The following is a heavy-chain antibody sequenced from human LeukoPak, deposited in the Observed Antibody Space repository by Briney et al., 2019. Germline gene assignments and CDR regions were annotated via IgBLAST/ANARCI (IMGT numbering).Heavy chain of an antibody. CDR2: IKQDGSEK. Sequence: GGSLRLSCAASGFTFSSYWMSWVRQAPGKGLEWVANIKQDGSEKYYVASVKGRFTISRDNAKNSLFLQMNSLRAEDTAVYYCAGDKEYSSSSGIDYWGQGTLVTVSS. D-gene: IGHD6-6*01. CDR1: GFTFSSYW. V-gene: IGHV3-7*01. J-gene: IGHJ4*02. CDR3: AGDKEYSSSSGIDY.